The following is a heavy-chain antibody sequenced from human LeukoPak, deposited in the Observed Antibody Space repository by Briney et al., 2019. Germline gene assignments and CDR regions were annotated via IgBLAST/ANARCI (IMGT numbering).Heavy chain of an antibody. V-gene: IGHV3-33*08. CDR3: ARSDCSSTSCPFYYYYYGMDV. D-gene: IGHD2-2*01. CDR1: GFTFSTYT. Sequence: PGGSLRLSCAASGFTFSTYTMHWVRQAPGKGLEWVAVIWYDGSNKYYADSVKGRFTISRDNSKNTLYLQMNSLRAEDTAVYYCARSDCSSTSCPFYYYYYGMDVWGQGTTVTVSS. J-gene: IGHJ6*02. CDR2: IWYDGSNK.